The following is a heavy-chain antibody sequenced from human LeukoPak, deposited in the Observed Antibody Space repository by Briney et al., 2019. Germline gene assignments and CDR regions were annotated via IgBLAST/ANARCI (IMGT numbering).Heavy chain of an antibody. CDR3: ARDRYPNCSSTSCYYYYGMDV. CDR1: GFTFSSYS. Sequence: GGSLRLSCAASGFTFSSYSMNWVRQAPGKGLEWVSYISSSSSTIYYADSVKGRFTISRDNAKNSLYLQMNSLRAEDTAVYYCARDRYPNCSSTSCYYYYGMDVWGQGTTVTVSS. D-gene: IGHD2-2*01. CDR2: ISSSSSTI. V-gene: IGHV3-48*04. J-gene: IGHJ6*02.